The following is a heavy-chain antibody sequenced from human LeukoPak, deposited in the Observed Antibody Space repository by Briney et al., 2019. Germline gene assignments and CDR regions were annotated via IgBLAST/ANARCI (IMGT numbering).Heavy chain of an antibody. V-gene: IGHV4-59*08. CDR2: IYYSGST. CDR1: GGSISSYY. D-gene: IGHD6-19*01. J-gene: IGHJ4*02. Sequence: SETLSLTCTVSGGSISSYYWSWIRQPPGKGLEWIGYIYYSGSTNYNPSLKSRVTISVDTSKNQFSLKLSSVTAADTAVYYCARLFSSGWTGRLDYWGQGTLVTVSS. CDR3: ARLFSSGWTGRLDY.